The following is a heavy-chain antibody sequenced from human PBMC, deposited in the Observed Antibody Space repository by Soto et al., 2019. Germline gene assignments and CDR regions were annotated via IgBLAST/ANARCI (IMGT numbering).Heavy chain of an antibody. J-gene: IGHJ4*02. CDR3: ARASTRWLQFYYFDY. D-gene: IGHD5-12*01. CDR2: INSDGSST. V-gene: IGHV3-74*01. CDR1: GFTFSSYW. Sequence: GGSLRLSCAASGFTFSSYWMHWVRQAPGKGLVWVSRINSDGSSTSYADSVKGRFTISRDNAKNTLYLQMNSLRAEDTAVYYCARASTRWLQFYYFDYWGQGTLVTVSS.